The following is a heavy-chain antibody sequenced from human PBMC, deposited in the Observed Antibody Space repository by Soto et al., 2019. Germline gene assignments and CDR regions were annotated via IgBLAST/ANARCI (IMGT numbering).Heavy chain of an antibody. CDR2: ISAYNGNT. CDR1: GYTFASYG. CDR3: ARGPRIVVVPAAFDY. V-gene: IGHV1-18*04. J-gene: IGHJ4*02. Sequence: ASVKVSCKASGYTFASYGVSWVRQAPGQGLEWMGWISAYNGNTNYAQKLQGRVTMTTDTSTSTAYMELRSLRSDDTAVYYCARGPRIVVVPAAFDYWGQGTLVTVSS. D-gene: IGHD2-2*01.